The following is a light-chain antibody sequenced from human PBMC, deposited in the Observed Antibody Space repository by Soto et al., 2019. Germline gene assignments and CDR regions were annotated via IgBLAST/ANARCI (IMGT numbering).Light chain of an antibody. CDR2: GAS. CDR1: QSLSSN. Sequence: EIVMTQSPATLSVSPGEGATLSCRASQSLSSNLAWYQQKPGQAPRLLIYGASTRATGIPARFSGSGSGTEFTLTISSLQSDDSATYYCQQYASYWAFGQGTKVDIK. J-gene: IGKJ1*01. V-gene: IGKV3-15*01. CDR3: QQYASYWA.